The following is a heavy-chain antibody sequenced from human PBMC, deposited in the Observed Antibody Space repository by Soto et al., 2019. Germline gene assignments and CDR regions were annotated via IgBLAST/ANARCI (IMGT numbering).Heavy chain of an antibody. Sequence: SETLSLTCTVSGGSISSYYLSWIRQPPGKGLEWIGYIYYSGSTNYNPSLKSRVTISVDTSKNQFSLKLSSVTAADTAVYYCASGRVLLWFGDQLEAWFDPWGQGTQVTVYS. V-gene: IGHV4-59*01. D-gene: IGHD3-10*01. CDR2: IYYSGST. CDR1: GGSISSYY. J-gene: IGHJ5*02. CDR3: ASGRVLLWFGDQLEAWFDP.